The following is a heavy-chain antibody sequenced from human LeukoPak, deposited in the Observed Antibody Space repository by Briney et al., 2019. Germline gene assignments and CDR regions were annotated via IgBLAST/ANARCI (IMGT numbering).Heavy chain of an antibody. V-gene: IGHV3-66*01. CDR1: GFTVSSNY. J-gene: IGHJ4*02. D-gene: IGHD6-19*01. CDR3: ARVGESSGWPEFYFDY. Sequence: GGSLRLSCAASGFTVSSNYVSWVRQAPGKGLEWVSVIYSGGSTYYADSVKGRFTISRDNSKNTLYLQMNSLRAEDTAVYYCARVGESSGWPEFYFDYWGQGTLVTVSS. CDR2: IYSGGST.